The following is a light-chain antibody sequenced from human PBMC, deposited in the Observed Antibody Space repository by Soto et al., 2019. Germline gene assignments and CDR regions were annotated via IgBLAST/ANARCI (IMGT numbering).Light chain of an antibody. V-gene: IGKV1-27*01. CDR3: QKYDSDPRT. CDR1: QGISNF. J-gene: IGKJ1*01. Sequence: DIQMTQSPSSLSASIRDRVTITCRASQGISNFLAWYQQKPGKVPKLLIYGSSTLQSGVPSRFSGSGSGTDFTLTISSLQPEDVATYYCQKYDSDPRTFGQGTKVDIK. CDR2: GSS.